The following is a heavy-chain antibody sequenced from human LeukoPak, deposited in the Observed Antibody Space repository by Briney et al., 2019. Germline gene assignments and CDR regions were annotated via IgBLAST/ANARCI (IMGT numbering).Heavy chain of an antibody. CDR3: ARHRWEAVALFDY. CDR2: IYYSGST. Sequence: KPSQTLSLTCTVSGGSISSGGYYWSWIRQHPGKGLEWIGYIYYSGSTYYNPSLKSRVTISVDTSKNQFSLKLSSVTAADTAVYYCARHRWEAVALFDYWGQGTLVTVSS. D-gene: IGHD6-19*01. V-gene: IGHV4-31*03. J-gene: IGHJ4*02. CDR1: GGSISSGGYY.